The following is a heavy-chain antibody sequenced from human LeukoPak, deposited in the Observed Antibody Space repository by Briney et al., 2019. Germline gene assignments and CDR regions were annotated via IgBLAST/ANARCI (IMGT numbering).Heavy chain of an antibody. CDR1: GFTFSSYG. CDR2: ISYDGSDK. J-gene: IGHJ4*03. Sequence: RGSPRLSCAASGFTFSSYGMHWVCQAPGKGLEWVAVISYDGSDKFYADSVKGRLTISRDNSKSTLYLHMNSLRAEDTAVYYCARMVDGYGSSLWGQRTLVTVSS. D-gene: IGHD3-10*01. V-gene: IGHV3-30*03. CDR3: ARMVDGYGSSL.